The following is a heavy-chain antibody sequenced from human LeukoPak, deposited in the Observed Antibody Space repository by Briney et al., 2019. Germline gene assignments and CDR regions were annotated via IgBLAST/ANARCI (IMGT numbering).Heavy chain of an antibody. CDR2: INAGNGNT. Sequence: ASVKDSCKASRYTFTSYAMHWVRQAPGQRLEWMGWINAGNGNTKYSQKFQSRVTITRDTSASAAYMELSSLRSEDTAVYYCARDLTTVSWFDPWGQGTLVTVSS. D-gene: IGHD4-11*01. V-gene: IGHV1-3*01. CDR3: ARDLTTVSWFDP. J-gene: IGHJ5*02. CDR1: RYTFTSYA.